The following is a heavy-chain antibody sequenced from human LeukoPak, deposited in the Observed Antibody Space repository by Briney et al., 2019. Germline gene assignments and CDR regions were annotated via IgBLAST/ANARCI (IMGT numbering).Heavy chain of an antibody. Sequence: PGGSLRLSCAASGFTFDDYAMHGVRQAPGKGLEWVSGISWNSGSIGYADSVKGRFTISRDNAKNSLYLQMNSLRAEDMALYYCAKDILRYYYDSSGYGFDYWGQGTLVTVSS. D-gene: IGHD3-22*01. V-gene: IGHV3-9*03. J-gene: IGHJ4*02. CDR1: GFTFDDYA. CDR2: ISWNSGSI. CDR3: AKDILRYYYDSSGYGFDY.